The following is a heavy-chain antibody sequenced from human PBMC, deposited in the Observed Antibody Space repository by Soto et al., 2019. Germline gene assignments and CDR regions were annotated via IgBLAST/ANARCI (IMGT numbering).Heavy chain of an antibody. CDR2: ISSSGYI. V-gene: IGHV3-21*01. CDR1: GFNFNSYT. J-gene: IGHJ6*01. CDR3: ARDCSGGSCSPGMYV. Sequence: EVQLVESGGGLVKPGGSLRLSCAASGFNFNSYTINWVRQAPGKRLEWLSSISSSGYIFSTDSVRGRFTISRYNAMNSVYLQINSLRAEDTAVYFGARDCSGGSCSPGMYVWGQGTTVTVSS. D-gene: IGHD2-15*01.